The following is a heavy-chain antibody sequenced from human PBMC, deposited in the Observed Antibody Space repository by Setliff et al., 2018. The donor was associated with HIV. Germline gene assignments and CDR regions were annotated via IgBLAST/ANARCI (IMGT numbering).Heavy chain of an antibody. J-gene: IGHJ4*02. Sequence: SETLSLTCTVSGGSISSGYYYWSWIRQHPGKGLEWIGYIYTSGSTNYNPSLKSRVTISVDTSKNQFSLKLSYVTAADTAVYYCARGLSFYDPGGFDYWGQGTLVTVSS. CDR3: ARGLSFYDPGGFDY. V-gene: IGHV4-30-4*08. CDR1: GGSISSGYYY. D-gene: IGHD3-22*01. CDR2: IYTSGST.